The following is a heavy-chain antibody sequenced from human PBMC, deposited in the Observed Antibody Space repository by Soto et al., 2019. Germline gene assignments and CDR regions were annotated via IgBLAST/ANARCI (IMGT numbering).Heavy chain of an antibody. CDR2: IIPILGIA. D-gene: IGHD4-17*01. Sequence: QVQLVQSGAEVKKPGSSVKVSCKASGGTFSSYTISWVRQAPGQGLEWMGRIIPILGIANYAQKFQGRVTITADKSTSTAYMELSSLRSEDTAVYYCARDAGDYEDDYWGQGTLVTVSS. V-gene: IGHV1-69*08. J-gene: IGHJ4*02. CDR1: GGTFSSYT. CDR3: ARDAGDYEDDY.